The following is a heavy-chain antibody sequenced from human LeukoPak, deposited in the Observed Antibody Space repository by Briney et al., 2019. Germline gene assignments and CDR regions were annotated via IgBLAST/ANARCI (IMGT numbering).Heavy chain of an antibody. CDR1: GFTFSSYA. Sequence: GGSLILSCAASGFTFSSYARSWVRQARARGLEWVSAISGSGGSPYYADSVKGRLTISRDNSKNTMYLQMNSLRAEDTAVYYCAKDLSSGDSSGYAMVPDAFDIWGQGTMVTVSS. V-gene: IGHV3-23*01. D-gene: IGHD3-22*01. CDR3: AKDLSSGDSSGYAMVPDAFDI. J-gene: IGHJ3*02. CDR2: ISGSGGSP.